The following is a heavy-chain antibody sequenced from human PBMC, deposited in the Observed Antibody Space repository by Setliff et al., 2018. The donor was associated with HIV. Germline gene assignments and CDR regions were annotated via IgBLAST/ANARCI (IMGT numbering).Heavy chain of an antibody. D-gene: IGHD1-1*01. V-gene: IGHV1-3*01. J-gene: IGHJ4*02. Sequence: AASVKVSCKASGYTFTTYSMHWVRQAPGQSLEWMGWINVGKGDTKYSQEFQGRITITRDTSANTAYMELSSLRSDDTAVYFCARDLLGSYNGYLHYWGQGTSVTVSS. CDR2: INVGKGDT. CDR3: ARDLLGSYNGYLHY. CDR1: GYTFTTYS.